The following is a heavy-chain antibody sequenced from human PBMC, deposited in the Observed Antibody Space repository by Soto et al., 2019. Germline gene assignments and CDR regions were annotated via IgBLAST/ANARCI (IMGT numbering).Heavy chain of an antibody. CDR1: GFTFSSYG. Sequence: LRLSCAASGFTFSSYGMHWVRQAPGKGLEWVAVISYDGSNKYYADSVKGRFTISRDNSKNTLYLQMNSLRAEDTAVYYCAVLRYFDWLPRVYYYGMDVWGQGTTVTVSS. CDR3: AVLRYFDWLPRVYYYGMDV. J-gene: IGHJ6*02. D-gene: IGHD3-9*01. CDR2: ISYDGSNK. V-gene: IGHV3-30*03.